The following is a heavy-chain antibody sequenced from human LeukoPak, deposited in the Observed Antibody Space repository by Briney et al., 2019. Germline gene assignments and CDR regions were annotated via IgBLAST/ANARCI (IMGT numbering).Heavy chain of an antibody. D-gene: IGHD5-18*01. V-gene: IGHV3-48*03. J-gene: IGHJ4*02. CDR3: ARDEYTYSSMDY. CDR2: ISSSGTTI. Sequence: PGRSLRLSCAASGFTFSSYEMNWVRQAPGKGLEWVSYISSSGTTIYYADSVKGRFTISRDNAKNSLYLQMNSLRAEDTAVYYCARDEYTYSSMDYWGQGTLVTVSS. CDR1: GFTFSSYE.